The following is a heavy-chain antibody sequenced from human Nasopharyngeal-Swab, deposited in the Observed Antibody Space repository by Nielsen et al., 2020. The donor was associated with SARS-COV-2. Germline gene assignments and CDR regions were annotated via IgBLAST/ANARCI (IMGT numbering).Heavy chain of an antibody. J-gene: IGHJ6*02. CDR1: GFTFSDYY. V-gene: IGHV3-11*04. CDR3: ARGVTLVRGGLGMDV. Sequence: GESLKISCAASGFTFSDYYMSWIRQAPGKGLEWVSYISSSSSTIYYADSVKGRFTISRDNAKNSLYLQMNSLRAEDTAVCYCARGVTLVRGGLGMDVWGQGTTVTVSS. D-gene: IGHD3-10*01. CDR2: ISSSSSTI.